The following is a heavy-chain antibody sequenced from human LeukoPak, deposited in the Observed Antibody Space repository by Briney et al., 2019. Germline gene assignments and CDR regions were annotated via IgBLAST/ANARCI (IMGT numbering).Heavy chain of an antibody. D-gene: IGHD6-13*01. CDR3: ARVGVLSSSWLLY. CDR2: ITSTATT. J-gene: IGHJ4*02. CDR1: GFTFSDYY. V-gene: IGHV3-69-1*02. Sequence: GGSLRLSCAASGFTFSDYYMTWIRQAPGKGLEWVSYITSTATTYYADSVKGRFTISRDNAKTSLYLQMNSLRAEDTAVYYCARVGVLSSSWLLYWGQGTLVTVSS.